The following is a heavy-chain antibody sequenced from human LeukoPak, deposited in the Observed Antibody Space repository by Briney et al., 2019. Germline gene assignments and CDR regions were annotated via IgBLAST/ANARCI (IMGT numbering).Heavy chain of an antibody. CDR3: ARDSISSSYDY. D-gene: IGHD6-13*01. J-gene: IGHJ4*02. CDR1: GGSISSYY. CDR2: IYTSGST. V-gene: IGHV4-4*07. Sequence: KPSETLSLTCAVYGGSISSYYWSWIRQPAGKGLEWIGRIYTSGSTNNNPSLKSRVTMSVDTSKNQFSLKLSSVTAADTAVYYCARDSISSSYDYWGQGTLVTVSS.